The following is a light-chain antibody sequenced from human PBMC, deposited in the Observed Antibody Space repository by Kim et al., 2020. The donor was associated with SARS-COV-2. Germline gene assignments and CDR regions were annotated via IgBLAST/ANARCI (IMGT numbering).Light chain of an antibody. J-gene: IGKJ1*01. V-gene: IGKV3-15*01. CDR3: LQYDIWPPRT. CDR1: QSVRNH. CDR2: DAS. Sequence: EIVMTQSPTTLSVSPGERATLSCRASQSVRNHLAWYRQRPGQAPRLLIYDASTRATEIPARFSGSGSGTEFTLTISSLQSEDFAVYYCLQYDIWPPRTFGQGTKVDIK.